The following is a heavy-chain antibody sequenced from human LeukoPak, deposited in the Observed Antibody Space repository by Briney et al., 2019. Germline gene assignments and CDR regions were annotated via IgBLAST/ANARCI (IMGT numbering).Heavy chain of an antibody. Sequence: GASVKVSCKASAYTFTSYGISWVRQAPGQGLEWMGRISAYNGNTNYAQKLQGRVTMTTDTSTSTAYMELRSLRSDDTAVYYCARDLDDSSCYYLYYYYYGMDVWGQGTTVTVSS. CDR1: AYTFTSYG. CDR3: ARDLDDSSCYYLYYYYYGMDV. V-gene: IGHV1-18*01. D-gene: IGHD3-22*01. J-gene: IGHJ6*02. CDR2: ISAYNGNT.